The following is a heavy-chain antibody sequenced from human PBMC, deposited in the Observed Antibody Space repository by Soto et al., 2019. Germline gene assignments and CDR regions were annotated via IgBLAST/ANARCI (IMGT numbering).Heavy chain of an antibody. CDR3: ARYNSYAIYX. V-gene: IGHV4-59*01. D-gene: IGHD2-8*01. J-gene: IGHJ4*02. Sequence: SETLSLTCTVSGTSISSYYWSWIRQPPGKGLEWISNIHYSGTTNYNPALASRVTLSVETSKNQCSLKMTSVTAAERAMYFCARYNSYAIYXWGRGTLVTVSX. CDR2: IHYSGTT. CDR1: GTSISSYY.